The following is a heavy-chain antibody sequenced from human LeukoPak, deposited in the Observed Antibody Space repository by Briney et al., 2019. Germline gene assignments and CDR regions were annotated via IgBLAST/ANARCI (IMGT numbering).Heavy chain of an antibody. CDR2: IKQDGSEK. CDR3: ATGSNSRGS. D-gene: IGHD4-23*01. Sequence: GGSLRLSCAASGFTFSSYSMSWVRQAPGKGLEWVANIKQDGSEKYYVDSVKGRFTISRDNAKNSLYLQMNSLRAEDTAVYYCATGSNSRGSWGQGTLVTVSS. V-gene: IGHV3-7*01. CDR1: GFTFSSYS. J-gene: IGHJ5*02.